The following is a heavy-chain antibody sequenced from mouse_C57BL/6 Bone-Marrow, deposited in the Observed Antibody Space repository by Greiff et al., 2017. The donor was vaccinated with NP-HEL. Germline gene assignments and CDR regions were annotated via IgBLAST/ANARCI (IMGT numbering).Heavy chain of an antibody. J-gene: IGHJ4*01. V-gene: IGHV1-26*01. CDR1: GYTFTDYY. CDR2: INPNNGGT. Sequence: VQLQQSGPELVKPGASVKISCKASGYTFTDYYMNWVKQSHGKSLEWIGDINPNNGGTSYNQKFKGKATLTVDKSSSTAYMELRSLTSEDSAVYYCARRGIYYDYDVGGYYAMDYWGQGTSVTVSS. CDR3: ARRGIYYDYDVGGYYAMDY. D-gene: IGHD2-4*01.